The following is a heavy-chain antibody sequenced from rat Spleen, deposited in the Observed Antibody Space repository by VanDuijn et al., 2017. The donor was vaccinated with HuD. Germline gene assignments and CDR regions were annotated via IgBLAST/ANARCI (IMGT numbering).Heavy chain of an antibody. Sequence: QVQLKESGPGLVQPSQTLSLTCTVSGFSLTSYHVHWVRQPPGKGLEWMGVMWSDGDTSYNSALKSRLSISRDTSKSQAFLRMSSLQTEDTATYYCARQRGSYNSNWFAYWGQGTLVTVSS. J-gene: IGHJ3*01. CDR2: MWSDGDT. CDR3: ARQRGSYNSNWFAY. V-gene: IGHV2-32*01. D-gene: IGHD1-12*02. CDR1: GFSLTSYH.